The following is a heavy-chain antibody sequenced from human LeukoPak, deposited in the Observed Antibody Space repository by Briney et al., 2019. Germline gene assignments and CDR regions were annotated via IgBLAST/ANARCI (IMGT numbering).Heavy chain of an antibody. Sequence: SETLSLTCTVSGGSISSYYWSWIRQPPGKGLEWIGYIYYSGSTNYNPSLKSRVTISVDTSKNQVSLKLSSVTAADTAVYYCARSDIWGSYRFLDYWGQGALVTVSS. D-gene: IGHD3-16*02. CDR1: GGSISSYY. CDR3: ARSDIWGSYRFLDY. CDR2: IYYSGST. V-gene: IGHV4-59*08. J-gene: IGHJ4*02.